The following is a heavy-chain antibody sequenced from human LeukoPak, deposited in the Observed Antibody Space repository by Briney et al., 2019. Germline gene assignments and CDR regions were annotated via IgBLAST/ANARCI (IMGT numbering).Heavy chain of an antibody. CDR1: GITFSYHW. D-gene: IGHD3-10*01. Sequence: GSLKLSCAISGITFSYHWVRWARQGPGQGLEWVASIDKHGSEKRYVDSVKGRFTISRDNAENSVYLQMTSLGAEDTAVYYCATYTQYFGAPGTDYWGQGTLVTVSS. J-gene: IGHJ4*02. CDR2: IDKHGSEK. V-gene: IGHV3-7*01. CDR3: ATYTQYFGAPGTDY.